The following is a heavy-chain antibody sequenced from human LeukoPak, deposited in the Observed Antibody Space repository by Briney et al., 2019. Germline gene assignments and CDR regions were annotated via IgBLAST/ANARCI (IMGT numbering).Heavy chain of an antibody. Sequence: ASVKVSCKASGYTFTSYYMHWVRQAPGQGLEWMGIINPSGGSTSYAQKFQGRVTMTRDTSTSTVYMELSSLRSEDTAVYYCGQQLEYYHGMDVWGQGTKGNVSS. CDR3: GQQLEYYHGMDV. V-gene: IGHV1-46*01. J-gene: IGHJ6*02. CDR2: INPSGGST. D-gene: IGHD1-1*01. CDR1: GYTFTSYY.